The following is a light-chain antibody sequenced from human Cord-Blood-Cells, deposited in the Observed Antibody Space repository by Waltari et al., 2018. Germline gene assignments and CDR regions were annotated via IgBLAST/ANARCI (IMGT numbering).Light chain of an antibody. Sequence: SYELTQPPSVSVSPGQTATMPRSGDNLRDKYACWYQQKPGQSPVLAIYQDSKRPSGIPERFSGSNSGNTATLTISGTQAMDEADYYCQAWDSSNVVFGGGTKLTVL. CDR3: QAWDSSNVV. J-gene: IGLJ2*01. CDR1: NLRDKY. V-gene: IGLV3-1*01. CDR2: QDS.